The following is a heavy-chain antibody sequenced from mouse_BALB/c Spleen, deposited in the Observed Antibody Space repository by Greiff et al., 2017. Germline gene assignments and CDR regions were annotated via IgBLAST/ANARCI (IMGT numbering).Heavy chain of an antibody. D-gene: IGHD3-1*01. CDR1: GFSLSTSGMG. CDR3: ARRARAGSYWYFDV. CDR2: IYWDDDK. Sequence: QVTLKESGPGILQPSQTLSLTCSFSGFSLSTSGMGVSWIRQPSGKGLEWLAHIYWDDDKRYNPSLKSRLTISKDTSRNQVFLKITSVDTADTATYYCARRARAGSYWYFDVWGAGTTVTVSS. V-gene: IGHV8-12*01. J-gene: IGHJ1*01.